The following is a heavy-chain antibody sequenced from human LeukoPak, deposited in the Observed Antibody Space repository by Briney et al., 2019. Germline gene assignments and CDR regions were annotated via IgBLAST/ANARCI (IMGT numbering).Heavy chain of an antibody. CDR1: GFTFDDYA. CDR3: AKDISAAASTNFDY. J-gene: IGHJ4*02. Sequence: GGSLRLSCAASGFTFDDYAMHWVRQAPGKGLEWVSGISWNSGSIGYADSVKGRFTISRDNAKNSLYLQMNSLRAEDTALYYCAKDISAAASTNFDYWGQGTLVTVSS. CDR2: ISWNSGSI. D-gene: IGHD6-13*01. V-gene: IGHV3-9*01.